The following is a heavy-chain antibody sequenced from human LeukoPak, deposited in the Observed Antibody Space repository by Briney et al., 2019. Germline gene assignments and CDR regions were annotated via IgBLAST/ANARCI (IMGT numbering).Heavy chain of an antibody. J-gene: IGHJ1*01. Sequence: SETLSLTCAVYGGSFSGYYWSWIRQPPGKGLEWIGEINHSGSTNYNPSLKSRVTISVDTSKNQFSLKLSSVTAADMAVYYCAREGYCSGGSCYPEYFQHWGQGTLVTVSS. CDR3: AREGYCSGGSCYPEYFQH. V-gene: IGHV4-34*01. CDR2: INHSGST. CDR1: GGSFSGYY. D-gene: IGHD2-15*01.